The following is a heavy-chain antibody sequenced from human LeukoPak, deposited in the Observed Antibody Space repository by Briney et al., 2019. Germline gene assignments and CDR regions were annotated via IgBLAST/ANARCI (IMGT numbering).Heavy chain of an antibody. D-gene: IGHD5-24*01. Sequence: SVKVSCKASGGTFSSYAISWVRQAPGQGLEWMGGIIPIFGTANYAQKFQGRVTITADESTSTAYMELCSLRSEDTAVYYCARREKANTQYGSFDYWGQGTLVAVSS. J-gene: IGHJ4*02. CDR1: GGTFSSYA. V-gene: IGHV1-69*13. CDR2: IIPIFGTA. CDR3: ARREKANTQYGSFDY.